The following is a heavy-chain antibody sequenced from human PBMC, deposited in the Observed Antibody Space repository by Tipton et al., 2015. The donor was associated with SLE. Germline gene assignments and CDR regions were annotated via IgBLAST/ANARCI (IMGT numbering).Heavy chain of an antibody. CDR3: ARDSFRSSTACSSYNFYYMDV. D-gene: IGHD2-2*01. Sequence: TLSLTCTVSGGSISNYYWSWIRQPAGKGLEWIGRIYPSGSTNYNPSLKSRVIMSVDTSKKQFSLKLNSVTAADTAVYYCARDSFRSSTACSSYNFYYMDVWGKGTTVTVSS. V-gene: IGHV4-4*07. CDR1: GGSISNYY. CDR2: IYPSGST. J-gene: IGHJ6*03.